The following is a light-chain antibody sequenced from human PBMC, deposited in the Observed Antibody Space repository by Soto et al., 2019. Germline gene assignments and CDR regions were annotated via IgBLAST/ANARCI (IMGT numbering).Light chain of an antibody. CDR2: GAS. CDR1: QSINTN. J-gene: IGKJ1*01. CDR3: QQYVTSSPRT. Sequence: IVMTQSPATLSVSPGERATLSCRASQSINTNLAWFQQKPGRAPRLLIFGASTRATGIPDRFSGSGSGTDFTLTITRLEPEDFAVYYCQQYVTSSPRTFGQGTKVDIK. V-gene: IGKV3D-15*01.